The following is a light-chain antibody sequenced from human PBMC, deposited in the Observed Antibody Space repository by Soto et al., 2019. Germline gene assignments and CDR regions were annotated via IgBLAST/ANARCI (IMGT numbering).Light chain of an antibody. CDR2: RNN. J-gene: IGLJ3*02. CDR1: SSNIGSNY. Sequence: QSVLTQPPSASGTPGQRVTISCSGSSSNIGSNYVYWYQQFPGTAPKLLIYRNNQRPSGVPERFSGSKSGTSASLAISGLRSEDEADYYCATWDDSLSGWVFGGGTKLTVL. V-gene: IGLV1-47*01. CDR3: ATWDDSLSGWV.